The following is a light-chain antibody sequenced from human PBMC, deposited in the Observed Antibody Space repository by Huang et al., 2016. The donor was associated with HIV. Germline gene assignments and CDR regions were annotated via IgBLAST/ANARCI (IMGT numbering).Light chain of an antibody. CDR2: GAS. CDR3: QQYGSSPT. Sequence: EIVLTQSPGTLSLSPGERATLSCRASQSVSSSYLARSQQKPGQAPRLLIYGASSRATGIPDRFSGSGSGTDFTLTISRLEPEDFAVYYCQQYGSSPTFGQGTKVEIK. V-gene: IGKV3-20*01. J-gene: IGKJ1*01. CDR1: QSVSSSY.